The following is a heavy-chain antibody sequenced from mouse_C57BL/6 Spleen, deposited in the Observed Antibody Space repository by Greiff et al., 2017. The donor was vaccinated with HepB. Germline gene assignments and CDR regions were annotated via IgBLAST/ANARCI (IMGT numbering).Heavy chain of an antibody. J-gene: IGHJ1*03. V-gene: IGHV10-1*01. CDR3: VRPHYYYGGYFDV. CDR1: GFSFNTYA. D-gene: IGHD1-1*01. Sequence: EVHLVESGGGLVQPKGSLKLSCAASGFSFNTYAMNWVRQAPGKGLEWVARIRSKSNNYATYYADSVKDRFTISRDDSESMLYLQMNNLKTEDAAMYYCVRPHYYYGGYFDVWGTGTTVTVSS. CDR2: IRSKSNNYAT.